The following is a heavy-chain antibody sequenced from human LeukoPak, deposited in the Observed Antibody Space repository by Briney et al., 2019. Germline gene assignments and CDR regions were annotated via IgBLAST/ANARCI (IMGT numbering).Heavy chain of an antibody. J-gene: IGHJ4*02. D-gene: IGHD2-8*02. CDR3: ATYRQVLLPFES. CDR2: IFPSGGEI. Sequence: GGSLRLSCAASGFTFSSYGMSWVRQAAGKGLEWVSSIFPSGGEIHYADSVRGRFTISRDNSKSTLSLQMNSLRAEDTAIYYCATYRQVLLPFESWGQGTLVTVSS. V-gene: IGHV3-23*01. CDR1: GFTFSSYG.